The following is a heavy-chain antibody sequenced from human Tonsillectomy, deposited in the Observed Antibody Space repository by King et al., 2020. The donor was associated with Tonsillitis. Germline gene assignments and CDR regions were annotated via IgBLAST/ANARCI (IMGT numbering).Heavy chain of an antibody. V-gene: IGHV4-61*02. D-gene: IGHD3-3*01. Sequence: VQLQESGPGLVKPSQTLSLTCTVSGGSISSGSYYWSWIRQPAGKGLEWIGHIYTSGSTNYNPSLKSRVTMSVDTSKNQFSLKLSSLTAADTAVYYCARDDFWSAYYAFDIWGQGTMVTVSS. CDR1: GGSISSGSYY. CDR2: IYTSGST. CDR3: ARDDFWSAYYAFDI. J-gene: IGHJ3*02.